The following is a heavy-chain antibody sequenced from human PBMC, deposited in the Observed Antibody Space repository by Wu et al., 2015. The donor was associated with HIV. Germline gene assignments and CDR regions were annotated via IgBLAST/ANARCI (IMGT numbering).Heavy chain of an antibody. CDR2: IIPIFGTA. Sequence: QVQLVQSGAEVKKPGSSVKVSCKASGGTFSSYAISWVRQAPGQGLEWMGGIIPIFGTANYAQKFQGRVTITTDESTSTAYMELSSLRSEDTAVYYCAIYDSSGYPSHYYYYYGMDVWGQGTTVTVSS. J-gene: IGHJ6*02. V-gene: IGHV1-69*05. CDR3: AIYDSSGYPSHYYYYYGMDV. D-gene: IGHD3-22*01. CDR1: GGTFSSYA.